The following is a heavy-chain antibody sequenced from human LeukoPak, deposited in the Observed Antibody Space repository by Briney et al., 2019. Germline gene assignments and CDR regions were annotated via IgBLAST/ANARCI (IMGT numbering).Heavy chain of an antibody. D-gene: IGHD3-10*01. V-gene: IGHV4-39*01. J-gene: IGHJ6*03. Sequence: SETLSLTCTVSGGSINSNSYYWGWIRQPPGKGLEWIGSIYYSGSTYYTPSLKSRVTISVDTSKNQFSLKLRSVTASDTAVYYWARHFVLLCFGDLSRGSNYYMDVWGKGTTVTISS. CDR1: GGSINSNSYY. CDR2: IYYSGST. CDR3: ARHFVLLCFGDLSRGSNYYMDV.